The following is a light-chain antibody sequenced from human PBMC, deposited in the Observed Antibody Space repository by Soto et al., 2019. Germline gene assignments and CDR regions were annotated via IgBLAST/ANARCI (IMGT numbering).Light chain of an antibody. CDR1: QTISTY. J-gene: IGKJ2*01. CDR2: AAS. CDR3: QQSYCTPYT. Sequence: DIQMTQSPSSLSASVGDRITITCRASQTISTYLNWYQQKPGKAPKLLIYAASSLRSGVPSRFSGSGSGTDVTLIISSVQYVDLSTYYCQQSYCTPYTFGQGTKLENK. V-gene: IGKV1-39*01.